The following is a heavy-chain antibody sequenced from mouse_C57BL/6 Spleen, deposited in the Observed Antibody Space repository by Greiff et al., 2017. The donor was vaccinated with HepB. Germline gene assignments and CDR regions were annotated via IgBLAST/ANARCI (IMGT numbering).Heavy chain of an antibody. Sequence: QVQLQQPGAELARPGTSVKLSCKASGYTFTSYGMHWVKQRPGQGLEWIGVIDPSDSYTNYNQKFKGKATLTVDTSSSTAYMQLSSLTSEDSAVYYCARPYYSNYYAMDYWGQGTSVTVSS. V-gene: IGHV1-59*01. CDR2: IDPSDSYT. CDR3: ARPYYSNYYAMDY. D-gene: IGHD2-5*01. CDR1: GYTFTSYG. J-gene: IGHJ4*01.